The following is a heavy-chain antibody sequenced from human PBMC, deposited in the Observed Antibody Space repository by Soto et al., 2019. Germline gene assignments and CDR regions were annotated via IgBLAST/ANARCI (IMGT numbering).Heavy chain of an antibody. CDR3: ASERTGTTSMDV. D-gene: IGHD1-1*01. CDR1: GYTFTSYD. CDR2: MNPNSGNT. Sequence: QVQLVQSGAEVKKPGASVKVSCKASGYTFTSYDINWVRQATGQGLEWMGWMNPNSGNTGYAQKFRGRVTMTRNTSISTAYMALSSLRSEDTAVYYCASERTGTTSMDVWGQGTTVTVSS. V-gene: IGHV1-8*01. J-gene: IGHJ6*02.